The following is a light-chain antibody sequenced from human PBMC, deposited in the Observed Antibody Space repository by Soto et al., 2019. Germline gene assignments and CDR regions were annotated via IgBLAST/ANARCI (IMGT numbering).Light chain of an antibody. V-gene: IGKV3-15*01. J-gene: IGKJ1*01. CDR2: GAS. Sequence: EIAMTQSPATLSVSPGERATLSFRASQSVSINLAWYQQKPGQAPRLLIYGASTRATGIPARFSGSGSGTEFTLTISSLQSEDFAVYYCQHYNNWPPWTFGQGTKVDI. CDR3: QHYNNWPPWT. CDR1: QSVSIN.